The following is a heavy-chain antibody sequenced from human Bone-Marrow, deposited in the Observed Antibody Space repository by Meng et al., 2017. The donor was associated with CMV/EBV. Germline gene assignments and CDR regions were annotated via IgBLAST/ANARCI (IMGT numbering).Heavy chain of an antibody. CDR2: IRSKANSYAT. V-gene: IGHV3-73*01. Sequence: GESLKISCAASGFTFSGSAMHWVRQASGKGLEWVGRIRSKANSYATAYAASVKGRFTISRDNSKNTLYLQMNSLRAEDTAVYYCAKVYCSSTSCYGANLDYWGQGTLVTVSS. CDR1: GFTFSGSA. CDR3: AKVYCSSTSCYGANLDY. D-gene: IGHD2-2*01. J-gene: IGHJ4*02.